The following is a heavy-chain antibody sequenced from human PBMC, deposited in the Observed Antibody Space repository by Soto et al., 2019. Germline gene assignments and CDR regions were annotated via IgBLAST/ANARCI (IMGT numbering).Heavy chain of an antibody. CDR3: AKPLPGKWEPLSYPVEAFDI. Sequence: GGSLRLSCAASGFTFSSYAMSWVRQAPGKGLEWASAISGSGGSTYYADSVKGRFTISRDNSKNTLYLQMNSLRAEDTAVYYCAKPLPGKWEPLSYPVEAFDIWGQGTMVTVSS. J-gene: IGHJ3*02. V-gene: IGHV3-23*01. CDR1: GFTFSSYA. CDR2: ISGSGGST. D-gene: IGHD1-26*01.